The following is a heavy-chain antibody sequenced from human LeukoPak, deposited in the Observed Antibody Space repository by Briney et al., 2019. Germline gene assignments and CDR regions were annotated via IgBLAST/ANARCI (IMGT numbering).Heavy chain of an antibody. CDR1: GGSISSGDYY. V-gene: IGHV4-30-4*01. J-gene: IGHJ4*02. CDR3: ARDSHGRFGKAYYFDY. D-gene: IGHD3-3*01. Sequence: PSETLSLTCTVSGGSISSGDYYWSWIRQPPGKGLEWIGYIYYSGSTYYNPSLKSRVTISVDTSKNQFSPKLSSVTAADTAVYYCARDSHGRFGKAYYFDYWGQGTLVTVSS. CDR2: IYYSGST.